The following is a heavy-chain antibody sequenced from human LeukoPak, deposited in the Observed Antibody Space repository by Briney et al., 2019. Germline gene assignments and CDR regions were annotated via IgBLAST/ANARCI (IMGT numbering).Heavy chain of an antibody. J-gene: IGHJ4*02. Sequence: GGPLRLSCAASGFTVSSNYMSWVRQAPGKGLEWVSTIYSGGSTYYADSVKGRFTISRDISKNTLYLQMNSLRGEDTAVYYCARNGYTSGWYRNWGQGTLVTVSS. V-gene: IGHV3-53*01. CDR1: GFTVSSNY. CDR3: ARNGYTSGWYRN. D-gene: IGHD6-19*01. CDR2: IYSGGST.